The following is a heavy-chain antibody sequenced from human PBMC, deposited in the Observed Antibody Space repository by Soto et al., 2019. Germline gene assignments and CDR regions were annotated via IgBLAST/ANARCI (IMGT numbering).Heavy chain of an antibody. Sequence: SETLSLTCTVSGGSISSSSYYWGWIRQPPGKGLEWIGSIYYSGSTYYNPSLKSRVTISVDTSKNQFSLKLSSVTAADTAVYYWGGLGELNYYYSYYMDVGGKGTRVPVS. CDR1: GGSISSSSYY. CDR3: GGLGELNYYYSYYMDV. V-gene: IGHV4-39*01. D-gene: IGHD3-16*01. J-gene: IGHJ6*03. CDR2: IYYSGST.